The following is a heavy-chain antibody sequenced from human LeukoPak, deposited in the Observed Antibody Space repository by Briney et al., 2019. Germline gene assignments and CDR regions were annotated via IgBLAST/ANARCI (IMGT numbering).Heavy chain of an antibody. Sequence: GGSLRLSCVASGFTFSNYWMSWVRQAPGKGLEWVANIKQGGSEQYYVDSVKGRFTVSRDNAKNSLHLQMNSLRAEDTAVYYCATDSPYDYWGQGTLVTVSS. J-gene: IGHJ4*02. CDR3: ATDSPYDY. V-gene: IGHV3-7*01. CDR2: IKQGGSEQ. D-gene: IGHD2-15*01. CDR1: GFTFSNYW.